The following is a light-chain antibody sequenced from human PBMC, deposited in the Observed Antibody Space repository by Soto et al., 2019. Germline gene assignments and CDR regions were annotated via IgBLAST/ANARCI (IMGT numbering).Light chain of an antibody. CDR3: QQRET. Sequence: QLTQSPSSLSASVGDRVHITCRASQAIHSYLNWYQQKPGKAPNLLIFATSTLQSGVPSRFSGSGSGTDFTLTISSLQPEDFATYYCQQRETFGPGTKVDIK. CDR2: ATS. J-gene: IGKJ3*01. CDR1: QAIHSY. V-gene: IGKV1-39*01.